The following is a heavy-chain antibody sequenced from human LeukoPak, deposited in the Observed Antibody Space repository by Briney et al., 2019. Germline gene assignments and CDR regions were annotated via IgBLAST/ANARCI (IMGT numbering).Heavy chain of an antibody. D-gene: IGHD6-13*01. J-gene: IGHJ5*02. V-gene: IGHV4-30-4*01. CDR2: IYYSGTT. CDR3: ARGTGGAAAADFDP. CDR1: GGSISSGDYY. Sequence: SETLSLTCTVSGGSISSGDYYWSWIRQPPGKGLEWIGYIYYSGTTYYNPSLKSRATISVDTSKNHFSLKLISVTDADTAMYYCARGTGGAAAADFDPWGQGTLVTVSS.